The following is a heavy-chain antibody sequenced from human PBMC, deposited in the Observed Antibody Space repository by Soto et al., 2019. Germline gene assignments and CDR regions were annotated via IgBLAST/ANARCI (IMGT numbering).Heavy chain of an antibody. CDR1: GGTFSSYA. CDR3: ARDRSGYDSSGYYLRWFDP. V-gene: IGHV1-69*13. CDR2: IIPIFGTA. D-gene: IGHD3-22*01. J-gene: IGHJ5*02. Sequence: ASVKVSCKASGGTFSSYAISWVRQAPGQGLEWMGGIIPIFGTANYAQKFQGRVTITADESTSTAYMELSSLRSEDTAVYYCARDRSGYDSSGYYLRWFDPWGQGTLVTVSS.